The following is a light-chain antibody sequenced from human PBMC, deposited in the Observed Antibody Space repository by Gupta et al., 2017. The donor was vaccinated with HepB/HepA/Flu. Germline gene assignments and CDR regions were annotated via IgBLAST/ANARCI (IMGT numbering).Light chain of an antibody. CDR2: GKN. CDR1: RLRSYY. J-gene: IGLJ2*01. V-gene: IGLV3-19*01. CDR3: NSRDSSGNVV. Sequence: SSELTQDPAVSVALGQTVRITCQGDRLRSYYASWYQQKPGQAPVLVIYGKNNRPSGIPDRFSGSSSGNTPSLTITGAQAEDEAYYYCNSRDSSGNVVFGGGTKVNLL.